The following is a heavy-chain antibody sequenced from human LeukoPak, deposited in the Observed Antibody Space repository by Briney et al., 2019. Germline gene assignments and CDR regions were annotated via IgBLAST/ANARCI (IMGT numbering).Heavy chain of an antibody. V-gene: IGHV4-59*01. CDR2: IYYSGST. CDR3: ARGYYDSSGSYYFDY. J-gene: IGHJ4*02. D-gene: IGHD3-22*01. Sequence: SETLSLTCTVSGCSISSYYWSWIRQPPGKGLEWIGYIYYSGSTNYNPSLKSRVTISVDTSKNQFSLKLSSVTAANTAVYYCARGYYDSSGSYYFDYWGRGTLVTVSS. CDR1: GCSISSYY.